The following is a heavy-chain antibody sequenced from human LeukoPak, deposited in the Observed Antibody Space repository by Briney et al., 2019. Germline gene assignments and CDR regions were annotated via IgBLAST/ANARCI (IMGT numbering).Heavy chain of an antibody. D-gene: IGHD1-26*01. Sequence: PGGSLRLSCAASGFTFSDYYMSWIRQAPGKGLEWVSYISSSSSYTNYVDSVKGRFTISRDNAKNSLYLQVNSLRAEDTAVYYCARAPEVGGFDYWGQGTLVTVSS. V-gene: IGHV3-11*06. CDR3: ARAPEVGGFDY. CDR2: ISSSSSYT. J-gene: IGHJ4*02. CDR1: GFTFSDYY.